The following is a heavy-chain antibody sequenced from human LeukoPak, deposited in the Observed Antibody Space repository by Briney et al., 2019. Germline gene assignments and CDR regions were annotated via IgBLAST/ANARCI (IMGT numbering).Heavy chain of an antibody. CDR2: ISSSGSTI. D-gene: IGHD3-16*01. CDR1: GFTFSSYE. V-gene: IGHV3-48*03. CDR3: ARDLAWGAFDY. Sequence: GGSLRLSCAASGFTFSSYEMNWVRQAPGKGLEWVSYISSSGSTIYYADSVKGRFTISRDNAKNSPYLQMNSLRVEDTAVYYCARDLAWGAFDYWGQGTLVTVSS. J-gene: IGHJ4*02.